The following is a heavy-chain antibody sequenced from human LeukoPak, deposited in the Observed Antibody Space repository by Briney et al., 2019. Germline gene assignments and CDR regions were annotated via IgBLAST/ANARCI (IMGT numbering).Heavy chain of an antibody. CDR3: VSFYETY. V-gene: IGHV3-74*01. D-gene: IGHD2/OR15-2a*01. J-gene: IGHJ4*02. CDR2: INSDGSWT. Sequence: GGSLRLSCAASGNYWMHWVRQAPGKGLVWVSHINSDGSWTSYADSVEGRFTISKDNAKNTVYLQMNSLRAEDTAVYYCVSFYETYWGRGTLVTVSS. CDR1: GNYW.